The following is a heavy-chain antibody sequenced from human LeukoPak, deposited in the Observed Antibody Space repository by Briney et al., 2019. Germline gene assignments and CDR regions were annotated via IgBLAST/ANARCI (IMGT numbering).Heavy chain of an antibody. CDR2: ISGSGGST. V-gene: IGHV3-23*01. D-gene: IGHD6-19*01. J-gene: IGHJ4*02. CDR1: GFTFSSYA. Sequence: PGGSLRLSCAASGFTFSSYAMSWVRQAPGKGLEWVSAISGSGGSTYYADSVKGRFTISRDNSKNTLYLQMNSLRAEDTAVYYCARHECGWYSGYFDYWGQGTLVTVSS. CDR3: ARHECGWYSGYFDY.